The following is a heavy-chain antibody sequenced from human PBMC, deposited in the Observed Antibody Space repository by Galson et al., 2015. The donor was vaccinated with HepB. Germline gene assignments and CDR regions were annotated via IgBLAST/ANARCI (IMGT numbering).Heavy chain of an antibody. Sequence: SLRLSCAASGFTFSSYAMSWVRQGPGKGLEWVSAISGSGGSTYYAESVKGRFTISRDNSKNTLYLQMNSLRVEDTAVYYCAKCPARSGGSCQNTYFDYWGQGTLVTVSS. CDR2: ISGSGGST. D-gene: IGHD2-15*01. CDR1: GFTFSSYA. CDR3: AKCPARSGGSCQNTYFDY. J-gene: IGHJ4*02. V-gene: IGHV3-23*01.